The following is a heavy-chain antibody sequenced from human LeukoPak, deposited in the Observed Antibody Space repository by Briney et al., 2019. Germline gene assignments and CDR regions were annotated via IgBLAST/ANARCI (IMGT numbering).Heavy chain of an antibody. CDR3: ARHYYGSGSHFDY. D-gene: IGHD3-10*01. J-gene: IGHJ4*02. Sequence: PEGSLRLSCTASGYTFSDYGMHWVRQAPGKGLEWLSVISYSGVVKFYADSVKGRFTISRDNSKNTLYLQMNSLRAEDTAVYYCARHYYGSGSHFDYWGQGTLVTVSS. V-gene: IGHV3-33*08. CDR1: GYTFSDYG. CDR2: ISYSGVVK.